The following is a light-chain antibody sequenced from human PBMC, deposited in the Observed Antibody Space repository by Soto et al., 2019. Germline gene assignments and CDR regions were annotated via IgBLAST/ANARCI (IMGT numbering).Light chain of an antibody. CDR2: EVT. Sequence: QSALTQPPSASGSPGQSVTISCTGTSSDVGGYNYVSWHQQQPGKAPKLMIYEVTKRPSGVPDRFSGSKSGNTASLTVSGLQAEDEADYYCTSYGGSNNYVVFGGGTKLTVL. V-gene: IGLV2-8*01. CDR3: TSYGGSNNYVV. J-gene: IGLJ2*01. CDR1: SSDVGGYNY.